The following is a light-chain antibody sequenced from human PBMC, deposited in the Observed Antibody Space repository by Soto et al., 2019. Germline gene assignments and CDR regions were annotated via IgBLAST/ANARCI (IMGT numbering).Light chain of an antibody. J-gene: IGLJ1*01. Sequence: ALTQPASVSGSPGQSITISCTGTSTDIGGYNYVSWYQQHPGKAPKLLISDVSNRPSGISFRFSGSKSGNTASLTISGRQADEEADYFCKSYSGGPTLYLFGTGTKVTVL. CDR1: STDIGGYNY. CDR3: KSYSGGPTLYL. CDR2: DVS. V-gene: IGLV2-14*01.